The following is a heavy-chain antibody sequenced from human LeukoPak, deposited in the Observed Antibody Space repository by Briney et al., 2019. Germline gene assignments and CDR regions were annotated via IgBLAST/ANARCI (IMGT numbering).Heavy chain of an antibody. Sequence: KPSETLSLTCTVSGGSISSNSYYWGWIRQPPGKGLEWIGSIYYSGSTYYNPSLKSRVTISVDTSKNQFSLKLSSVTAADTAVYYCASLGYCSGGSCYQGTEIDYWGQGTLVTVSS. CDR3: ASLGYCSGGSCYQGTEIDY. CDR2: IYYSGST. V-gene: IGHV4-39*01. CDR1: GGSISSNSYY. D-gene: IGHD2-15*01. J-gene: IGHJ4*02.